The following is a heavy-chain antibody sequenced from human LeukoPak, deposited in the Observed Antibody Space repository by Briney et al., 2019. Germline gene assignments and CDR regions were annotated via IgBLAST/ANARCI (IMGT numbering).Heavy chain of an antibody. CDR3: ARGTPMVRGVVILRYFDI. Sequence: SETLSLTCAVYGGSFSGYYWSWIRQPPGKGLEWIGEINHSGSTNYNPSLKSRVTISVDTSKNQFSLKLSSVTAADTAVYYCARGTPMVRGVVILRYFDIWGQGTMVTVSS. CDR2: INHSGST. J-gene: IGHJ3*02. CDR1: GGSFSGYY. D-gene: IGHD3-10*01. V-gene: IGHV4-34*01.